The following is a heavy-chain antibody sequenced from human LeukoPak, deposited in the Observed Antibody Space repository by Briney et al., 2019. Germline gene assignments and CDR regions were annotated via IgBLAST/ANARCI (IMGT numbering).Heavy chain of an antibody. CDR2: INHSGST. CDR3: ARPSGSYFPT. V-gene: IGHV4-34*01. D-gene: IGHD1-26*01. Sequence: SETLSLTCAVYGGSFSGYYWSWIRQPPGKGLEWIGEINHSGSTNYNPSLKSRVTISVDKSKNQFSLKLSSVTAADTAVYYCARPSGSYFPTWGQGTLVTVSS. CDR1: GGSFSGYY. J-gene: IGHJ4*02.